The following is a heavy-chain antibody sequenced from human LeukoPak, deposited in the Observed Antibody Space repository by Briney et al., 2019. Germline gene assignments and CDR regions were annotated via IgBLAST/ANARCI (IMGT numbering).Heavy chain of an antibody. CDR2: IYSGGST. V-gene: IGHV3-66*02. J-gene: IGHJ4*02. CDR1: GFTVSINY. D-gene: IGHD1-7*01. Sequence: GGSLRLSCAASGFTVSINYMSWVRQAPGKGLEWVSVIYSGGSTYYADSVKGRFTISRDNSKNTLYLQMNSLRAEDTAVYYCAGDVREELPGRYWGQGTLVTVSS. CDR3: AGDVREELPGRY.